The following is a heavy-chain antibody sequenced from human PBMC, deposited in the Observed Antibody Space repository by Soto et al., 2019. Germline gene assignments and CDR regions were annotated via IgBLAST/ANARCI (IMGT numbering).Heavy chain of an antibody. CDR2: IYYSGST. D-gene: IGHD3-3*01. J-gene: IGHJ4*02. V-gene: IGHV4-39*01. Sequence: PSETLSLTCTVSGGSISSSSYYWGWIRQPPGKGLEWIGSIYYSGSTYYNPSLKSRVTISVDTSKNQFSLKLSSVTAADTAVYYCATIPLEWLLPYIDYWGQGXLVTVYS. CDR3: ATIPLEWLLPYIDY. CDR1: GGSISSSSYY.